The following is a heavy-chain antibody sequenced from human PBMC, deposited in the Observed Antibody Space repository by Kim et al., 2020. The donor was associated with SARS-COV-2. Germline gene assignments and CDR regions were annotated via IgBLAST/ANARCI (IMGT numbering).Heavy chain of an antibody. D-gene: IGHD4-17*01. J-gene: IGHJ6*02. CDR2: IIPILGIA. V-gene: IGHV1-69*04. CDR3: ARVQTTVTEYYYYGMDV. CDR1: GGTFSSYA. Sequence: SVKVSCKASGGTFSSYAISWVRQAPGQGLEWMGRIIPILGIANYAQKFQGRVTITADKSTSTAYMELSSLRSEDTAVYYCARVQTTVTEYYYYGMDVWGQGTTVPASS.